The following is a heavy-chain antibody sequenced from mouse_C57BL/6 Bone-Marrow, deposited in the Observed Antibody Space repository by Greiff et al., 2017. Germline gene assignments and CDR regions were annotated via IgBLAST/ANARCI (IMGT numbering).Heavy chain of an antibody. Sequence: VQLQQSGAELVRPGTSVKVSCKASGYAFTNYLIEWVKQRPGQGLEWIGVIDPGSGGTNYNEKFKGKATLTADTSSSPAYMQLSSLTSEDSAVYFCAIKSTMDGNWYVDVWGTGTTVTVSS. CDR3: AIKSTMDGNWYVDV. J-gene: IGHJ1*03. V-gene: IGHV1-54*01. CDR1: GYAFTNYL. CDR2: IDPGSGGT. D-gene: IGHD2-1*01.